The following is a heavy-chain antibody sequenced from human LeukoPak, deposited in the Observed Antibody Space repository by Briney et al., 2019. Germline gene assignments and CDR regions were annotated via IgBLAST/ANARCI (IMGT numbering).Heavy chain of an antibody. D-gene: IGHD3-3*01. Sequence: SETLSLTCTVSGGSISSSSYYWGWIRQPPGKGLEWIGSIYYSGSTYYNPSLKSRVTISVDTSKNQFSLKLSSVTAADTAVYYCARADYDFWSDYFSPPDVWGKGTTVTVSS. CDR1: GGSISSSSYY. J-gene: IGHJ6*04. V-gene: IGHV4-39*01. CDR3: ARADYDFWSDYFSPPDV. CDR2: IYYSGST.